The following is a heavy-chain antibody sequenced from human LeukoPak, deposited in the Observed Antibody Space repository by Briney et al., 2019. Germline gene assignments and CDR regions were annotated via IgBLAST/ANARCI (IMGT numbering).Heavy chain of an antibody. J-gene: IGHJ4*02. Sequence: SETLSLTCTVSGGSISSYYWSWIRQPPGKGLEWIGYIYYSGSTNYNPSLKSRVTISADTSKNQFSLKLSSVTAADTAVYYCARSYYDFWSGYYLHFDYWGQGTLVTVSS. CDR2: IYYSGST. CDR1: GGSISSYY. CDR3: ARSYYDFWSGYYLHFDY. D-gene: IGHD3-3*01. V-gene: IGHV4-59*01.